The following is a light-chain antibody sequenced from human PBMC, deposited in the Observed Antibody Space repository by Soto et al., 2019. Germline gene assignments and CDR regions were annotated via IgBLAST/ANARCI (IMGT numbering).Light chain of an antibody. CDR3: QQYYIVPFT. CDR2: WAS. CDR1: QSILSTSYNKHS. V-gene: IGKV4-1*01. Sequence: DIVMTQSPDSLAVSLGERATINCKSSQSILSTSYNKHSLAWYQQKPGQPPKLVLYWASTRESGVPDRVSGSGAVTDFTLTISSLQAEDVAVYYCQQYYIVPFTFGPGTKVDVK. J-gene: IGKJ3*01.